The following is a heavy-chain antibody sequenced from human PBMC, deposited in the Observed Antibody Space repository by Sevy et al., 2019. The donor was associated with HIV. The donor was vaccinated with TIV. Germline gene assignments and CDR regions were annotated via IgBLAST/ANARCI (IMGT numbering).Heavy chain of an antibody. J-gene: IGHJ5*02. CDR3: ARDRGRGEVALDL. Sequence: GGSLRLSCAASGFRFGDYRMNWVRQAPGKGLEWVSYITSSSNTINYADSVKGRFTISRDNGRNSLYLQINSLRHEDTAVYYCARDRGRGEVALDLWGQGTLVTVPS. V-gene: IGHV3-48*02. CDR1: GFRFGDYR. CDR2: ITSSSNTI. D-gene: IGHD3-10*01.